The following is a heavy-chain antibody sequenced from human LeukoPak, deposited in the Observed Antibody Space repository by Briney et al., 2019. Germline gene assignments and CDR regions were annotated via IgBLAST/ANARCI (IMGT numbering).Heavy chain of an antibody. CDR2: LTGSGDNT. J-gene: IGHJ3*01. V-gene: IGHV3-23*01. Sequence: PGGSLRLSCAVSGFTLSSYAMNWVRQAPGKGLEWVSGLTGSGDNTYYADSVKGRFTISRDNSKNTLYLQMNSLRVEDTAVYYCTKVRAADYYDSRNWGQGTMVTVSS. CDR3: TKVRAADYYDSRN. D-gene: IGHD3-22*01. CDR1: GFTLSSYA.